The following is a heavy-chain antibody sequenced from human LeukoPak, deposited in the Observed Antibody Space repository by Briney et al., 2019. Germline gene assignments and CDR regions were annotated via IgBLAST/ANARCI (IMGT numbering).Heavy chain of an antibody. J-gene: IGHJ4*02. CDR1: GFTFSNYG. Sequence: GGSLRLSCAASGFTFSNYGISGVRQAPGKGLEWPTGINGSGGRTYYADSVKGRFTISRDNSKNTLYLQMNSLKTEDTAVYYCTTSFSYGSSGYSSPSRWGQGTLVTVSS. CDR3: TTSFSYGSSGYSSPSR. D-gene: IGHD3-22*01. V-gene: IGHV3-23*01. CDR2: INGSGGRT.